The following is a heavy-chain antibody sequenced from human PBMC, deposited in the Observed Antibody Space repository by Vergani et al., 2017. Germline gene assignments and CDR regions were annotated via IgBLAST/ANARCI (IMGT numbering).Heavy chain of an antibody. V-gene: IGHV3-48*01. CDR2: ISSSSSTI. CDR3: ARVHVAGSPLFDY. J-gene: IGHJ4*02. CDR1: GFTFSSYS. D-gene: IGHD6-19*01. Sequence: VQLVESGGGVVQPGRSLRLSCAASGFTFSSYSMNWVRQAPGKGLEWVSYISSSSSTIYYADSVKGRFTISRDNAKNSLYLQMNSLRAEDTAVYYCARVHVAGSPLFDYWGQGTLVTVSS.